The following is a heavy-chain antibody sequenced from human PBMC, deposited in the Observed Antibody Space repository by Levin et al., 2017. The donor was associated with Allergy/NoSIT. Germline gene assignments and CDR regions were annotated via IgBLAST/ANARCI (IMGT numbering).Heavy chain of an antibody. CDR1: GFTFSSYA. J-gene: IGHJ6*02. D-gene: IGHD1-1*01. Sequence: GESLKISCAASGFTFSSYAMSWVRQAPGKGLEWVSAISGSGGSTYYADSVKGRFTISRDNSKNTLYLQMNSLRAEDTAVYYCAKGQAGTRPFHYYYYGMDVWGQGTTVTVSS. CDR3: AKGQAGTRPFHYYYYGMDV. V-gene: IGHV3-23*01. CDR2: ISGSGGST.